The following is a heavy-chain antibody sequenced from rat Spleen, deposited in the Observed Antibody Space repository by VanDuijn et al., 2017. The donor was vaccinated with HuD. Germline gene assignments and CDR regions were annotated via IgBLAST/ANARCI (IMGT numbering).Heavy chain of an antibody. D-gene: IGHD4-2*01. CDR2: ITHTDGST. V-gene: IGHV5-31*01. CDR1: GFTFSSYW. Sequence: EVQLVETGGGLVHPGESLKLSCVASGFTFSSYWMFWIRQAPGEGLEWIASITHTDGSTYYPDSVEGRFTVSRDNAKSTLYLQMDSLRSEDTATYYCTRENWRPDYWGQGVLVTVSS. J-gene: IGHJ2*01. CDR3: TRENWRPDY.